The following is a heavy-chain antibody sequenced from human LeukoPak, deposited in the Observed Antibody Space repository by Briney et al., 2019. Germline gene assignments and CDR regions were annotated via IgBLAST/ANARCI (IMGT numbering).Heavy chain of an antibody. CDR3: ARSIVLSPAAPYIWFDP. D-gene: IGHD2-2*01. CDR1: GFTFANSW. V-gene: IGHV3-7*03. J-gene: IGHJ5*02. CDR2: IRQDGRDM. Sequence: GGSLRLSCAASGFTFANSWMIWVRQAPGKGLEWVANIRQDGRDMRYVDSVRGRFTISRDNAKNSLYLQMNSLRDEDTAVYYCARSIVLSPAAPYIWFDPWGQGTLVTVSS.